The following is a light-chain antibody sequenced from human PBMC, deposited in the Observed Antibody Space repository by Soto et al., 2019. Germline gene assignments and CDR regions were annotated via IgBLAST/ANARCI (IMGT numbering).Light chain of an antibody. CDR2: GAS. V-gene: IGKV3-15*01. CDR3: QQYNNWPRRT. J-gene: IGKJ1*01. Sequence: EIVMTQSPATLSVSPGERATLSCRASQSVSSNLAWYQQKPGQAPRLLIYGASTRATGIPARFSGSGSGTELTLTISSLQSEDFAVYYCQQYNNWPRRTFGQGTKV. CDR1: QSVSSN.